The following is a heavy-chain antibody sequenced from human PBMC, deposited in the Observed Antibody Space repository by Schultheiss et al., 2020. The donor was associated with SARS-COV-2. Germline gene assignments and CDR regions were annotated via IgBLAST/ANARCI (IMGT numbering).Heavy chain of an antibody. D-gene: IGHD6-19*01. J-gene: IGHJ4*02. V-gene: IGHV4-34*01. CDR3: ARGKARQYSSAWYYFDY. CDR1: GGSFSGYY. CDR2: INHGGGT. Sequence: SETLSLTCAVYGGSFSGYYWSWIRQSPGKGLECIGEINHGGGTNYNLSLRSRVTMSVDTSKNQFSLNLTSVTAADTVVYYCARGKARQYSSAWYYFDYWGQGTLVTVSS.